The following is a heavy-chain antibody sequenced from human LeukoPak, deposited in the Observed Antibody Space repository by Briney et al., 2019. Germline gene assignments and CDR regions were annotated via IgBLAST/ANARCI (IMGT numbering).Heavy chain of an antibody. D-gene: IGHD6-19*01. CDR1: GGSISSSSYY. Sequence: PSETLSLTCTVSGGSISSSSYYWGWIRQPPGKGLEWIGSIYYSGSTYYNPSLKSRVTISVDTSKNQFSLKLSSVIAADTAVYYCARVRYSSGWYLADYWGQGTLVTVSS. CDR2: IYYSGST. V-gene: IGHV4-39*07. CDR3: ARVRYSSGWYLADY. J-gene: IGHJ4*02.